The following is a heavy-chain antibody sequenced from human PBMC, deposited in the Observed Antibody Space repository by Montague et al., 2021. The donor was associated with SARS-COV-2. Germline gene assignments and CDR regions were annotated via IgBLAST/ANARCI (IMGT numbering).Heavy chain of an antibody. Sequence: SETLSLTCAVFDGSFSNFYWSWIRQPPGKGLEWIGQINHSGSTXXXPSXKGRVTISVDTSKNQISLKLNSVTAADAAVYYCASGDDNGSGYLDVWGKGTTVTVSS. CDR2: INHSGST. V-gene: IGHV4-34*01. CDR3: ASGDDNGSGYLDV. CDR1: DGSFSNFY. J-gene: IGHJ6*03. D-gene: IGHD1-26*01.